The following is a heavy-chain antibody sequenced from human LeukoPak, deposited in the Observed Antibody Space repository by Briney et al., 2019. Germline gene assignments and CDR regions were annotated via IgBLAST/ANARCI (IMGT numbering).Heavy chain of an antibody. Sequence: GGSLRLSCAASGFTFTHYAMHWVRQTPGKGLEWVAVIFYDGTIQYYSDSVRGRLIVSRDNPKNTLYLQMNSLRAEDTAVYYCARDPRGPAGYDSPARDTFDYWGQGTLVTVSS. CDR1: GFTFTHYA. V-gene: IGHV3-30*03. CDR3: ARDPRGPAGYDSPARDTFDY. CDR2: IFYDGTIQ. J-gene: IGHJ4*02. D-gene: IGHD3-22*01.